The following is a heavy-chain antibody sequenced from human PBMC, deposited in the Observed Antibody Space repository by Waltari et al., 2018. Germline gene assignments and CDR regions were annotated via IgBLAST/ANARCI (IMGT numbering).Heavy chain of an antibody. D-gene: IGHD2-21*01. Sequence: QVQLQQWGAGLLKPSETLSLTCAVYGGSFSGYYWSWIRQPPGKGLEWIGEINHSGSTNYNPSLKSRVTISVDTSKNQFSLKLSSVTAADTAVYYCARGALIAGSRGYFQHWGQGTLVTVSS. J-gene: IGHJ1*01. CDR3: ARGALIAGSRGYFQH. CDR1: GGSFSGYY. CDR2: INHSGST. V-gene: IGHV4-34*01.